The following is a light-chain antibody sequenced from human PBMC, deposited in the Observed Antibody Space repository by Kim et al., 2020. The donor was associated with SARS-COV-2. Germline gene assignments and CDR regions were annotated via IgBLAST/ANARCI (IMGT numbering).Light chain of an antibody. Sequence: SASVGDKVIITWRASQDISSWLASYQQKPGMVPKLLIHTASKLQSGVPSRFSGSGSGTDFTLTISNLQPEDFATYYCQQANSFPYTFGQGTKLEI. CDR2: TAS. CDR3: QQANSFPYT. J-gene: IGKJ2*01. CDR1: QDISSW. V-gene: IGKV1-12*01.